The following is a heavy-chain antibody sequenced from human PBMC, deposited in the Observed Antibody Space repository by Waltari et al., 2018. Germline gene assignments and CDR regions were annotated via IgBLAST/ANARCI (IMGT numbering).Heavy chain of an antibody. CDR2: INPNSGGT. J-gene: IGHJ3*02. CDR3: AREPQSWNYGRDAFDI. V-gene: IGHV1-2*02. D-gene: IGHD1-7*01. CDR1: GYTFTGSY. Sequence: QVQLVQSGAEVKKPGASVKVSCKASGYTFTGSYMPWVRQAPGQGLEWMGWINPNSGGTNYAQKFQGRDTMTRDTSISTAYMELSRLRSDDTAVYYCAREPQSWNYGRDAFDIWGQGTMVTVSS.